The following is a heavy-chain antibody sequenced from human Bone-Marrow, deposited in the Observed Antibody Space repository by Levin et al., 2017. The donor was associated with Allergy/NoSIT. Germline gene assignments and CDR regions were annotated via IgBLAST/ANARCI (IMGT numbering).Heavy chain of an antibody. V-gene: IGHV4-31*03. D-gene: IGHD5-12*01. CDR1: GGSISSGGYY. Sequence: SQTLSLTCTVSGGSISSGGYYWSWIRQHPGKGLEWIGYIYYSGSTYYNPSLKSRVTISVDTSKNQFSLKLSSVTAADTAVYYCARWDSGYDSLYYYYGMDVWGQGTTVTVSS. J-gene: IGHJ6*02. CDR3: ARWDSGYDSLYYYYGMDV. CDR2: IYYSGST.